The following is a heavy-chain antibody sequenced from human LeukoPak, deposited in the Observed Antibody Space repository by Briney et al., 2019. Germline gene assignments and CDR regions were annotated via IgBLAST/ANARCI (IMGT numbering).Heavy chain of an antibody. CDR3: ARYMITGPYGVFDY. D-gene: IGHD3-16*01. V-gene: IGHV3-23*01. CDR2: ISGSGTST. Sequence: GGSLRLSCAASGFTFNNAWIIWVRQPPPKGLEWVSGISGSGTSTYYAASVKGRFTISRDISQNTLYLQMNSLRAEDTAVYYCARYMITGPYGVFDYWGPGALVTVSS. J-gene: IGHJ4*02. CDR1: GFTFNNAW.